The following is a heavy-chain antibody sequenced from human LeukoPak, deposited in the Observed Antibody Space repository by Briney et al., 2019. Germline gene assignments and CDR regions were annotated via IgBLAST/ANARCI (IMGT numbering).Heavy chain of an antibody. CDR3: ARWGVAKDGFDI. CDR1: GGSISSSTYY. D-gene: IGHD3-16*01. CDR2: IYYSGST. Sequence: PAETLSLTCTVSGGSISSSTYYWGWIRQPPGKGLEWIGSIYYSGSTYYNPSLESRVTISVDTSKNQFSLKLSSVTAADTAVYYCARWGVAKDGFDIWGQGTMVTVSS. J-gene: IGHJ3*02. V-gene: IGHV4-39*01.